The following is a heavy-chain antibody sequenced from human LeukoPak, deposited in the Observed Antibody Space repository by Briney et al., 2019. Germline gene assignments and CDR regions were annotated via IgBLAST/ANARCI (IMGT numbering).Heavy chain of an antibody. J-gene: IGHJ3*02. D-gene: IGHD6-19*01. CDR3: ATYSTGFDI. CDR2: INHRGST. CDR1: GVSFSDYY. Sequence: SETLSLTCAVYGVSFSDYYWTWIRQPPGKGLEWIGEINHRGSTHYNPYLKSRVTISVDTSKKQFSLKLSSVTAADTAVYYCATYSTGFDIWGQGTVVTVSS. V-gene: IGHV4-34*01.